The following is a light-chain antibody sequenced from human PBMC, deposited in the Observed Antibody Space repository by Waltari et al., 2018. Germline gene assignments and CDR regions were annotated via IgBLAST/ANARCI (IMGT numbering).Light chain of an antibody. Sequence: DIVMTQSPLSLPVTPGEPASISCRSSQSLLHSNGYNYLDWYLQKPGQSPQLLIYLGSMRASGVPDRFSGSGSGTDFTLKISRVEAEDVGVYYCMQALQTWTFGQGTKVE. CDR1: QSLLHSNGYNY. CDR3: MQALQTWT. J-gene: IGKJ1*01. V-gene: IGKV2-28*01. CDR2: LGS.